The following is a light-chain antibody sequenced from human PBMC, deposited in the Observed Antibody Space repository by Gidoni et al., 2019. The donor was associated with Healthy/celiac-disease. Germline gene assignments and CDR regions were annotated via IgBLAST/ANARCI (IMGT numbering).Light chain of an antibody. Sequence: DIHMTKSPSSLSASVGDRVTITCRASQSISSYLNWYQQKPGKAPKLLIYAASSLQSGVPSRFSGSGSGTDFTLTISSLQPEDFATYYCQQSYSTLLYTFGQGTKLEIK. V-gene: IGKV1-39*01. CDR1: QSISSY. CDR2: AAS. CDR3: QQSYSTLLYT. J-gene: IGKJ2*01.